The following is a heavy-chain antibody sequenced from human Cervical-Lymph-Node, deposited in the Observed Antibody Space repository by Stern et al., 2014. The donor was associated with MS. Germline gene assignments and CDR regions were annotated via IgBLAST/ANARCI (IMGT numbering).Heavy chain of an antibody. CDR1: GFTVSRGY. V-gene: IGHV3-53*01. CDR3: ARDTSSPERSDW. CDR2: ITNVGST. Sequence: EVQLVESGGGVIQPGGPLRLSCTASGFTVSRGYMNLVRQAPGKGLEWVSLITNVGSTFYTDSVKGRFTISRDDSKNTVYLHMTSLRAEDTAMYYCARDTSSPERSDWWGQGTLVTVSS. J-gene: IGHJ4*02. D-gene: IGHD1-1*01.